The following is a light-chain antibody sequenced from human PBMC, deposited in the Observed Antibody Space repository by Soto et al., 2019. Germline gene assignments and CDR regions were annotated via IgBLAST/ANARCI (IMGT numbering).Light chain of an antibody. CDR1: QTISSW. J-gene: IGKJ1*01. Sequence: IQMTQSPSTLSGSVGDRVTITCRASQTISSWLAWYQQKPGKAPKLLIYKASTLKSGVPSRFSGSGSGTDFTLTISSLQPEDVATYSCQQSYNSPQTLSQGTKVDIK. CDR3: QQSYNSPQT. CDR2: KAS. V-gene: IGKV1-5*03.